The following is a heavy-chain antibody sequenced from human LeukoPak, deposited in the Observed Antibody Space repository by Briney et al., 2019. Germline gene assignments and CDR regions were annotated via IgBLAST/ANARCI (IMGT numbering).Heavy chain of an antibody. CDR2: ISGSGGST. J-gene: IGHJ4*02. D-gene: IGHD6-19*01. CDR1: GFTFSSYA. Sequence: PGGSLRLSCAASGFTFSSYAMSWVRQAPGKGLEWVSAISGSGGSTYYADSVKGRFTISRDNSKNTLYLQMNSLRAEDTAVYYCAKVSSGWYGEYYFDYWGQETLVTVSS. CDR3: AKVSSGWYGEYYFDY. V-gene: IGHV3-23*01.